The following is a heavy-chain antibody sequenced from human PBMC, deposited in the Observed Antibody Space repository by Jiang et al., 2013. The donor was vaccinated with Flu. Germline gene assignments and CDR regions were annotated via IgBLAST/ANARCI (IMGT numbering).Heavy chain of an antibody. CDR3: ANLAVAGTSYFDY. V-gene: IGHV3-23*01. J-gene: IGHJ4*01. CDR2: ISGSGGST. Sequence: SYDMTWVRQAPGKGLEWVSTISGSGGSTFYADSVKGRFTISRDNSKNTLYLQMNSLRVEDTAVYYCANLAVAGTSYFDYWGHGTLVTVSS. CDR1: SYD. D-gene: IGHD6-19*01.